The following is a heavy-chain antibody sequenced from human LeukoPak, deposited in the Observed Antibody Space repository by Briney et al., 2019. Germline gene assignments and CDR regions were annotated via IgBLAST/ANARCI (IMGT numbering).Heavy chain of an antibody. CDR2: VSGSGGGT. Sequence: GGSLRLSCAASGFTFNSYAMTWVRQAPGKGLQWVSTVSGSGGGTYYADSVKGRFTISRDNSKNTLYLQMNSLRAEDTAVYYCAKDSSHWGQGTLVTVPS. D-gene: IGHD6-13*01. J-gene: IGHJ4*02. CDR3: AKDSSH. CDR1: GFTFNSYA. V-gene: IGHV3-23*01.